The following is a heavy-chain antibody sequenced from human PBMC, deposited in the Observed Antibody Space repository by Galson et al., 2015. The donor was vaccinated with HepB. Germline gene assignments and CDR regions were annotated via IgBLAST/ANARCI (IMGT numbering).Heavy chain of an antibody. Sequence: SLRLSCAASGSTFSRYSMNWVRQAPGKGLEWVSSISSSSYIYYADSMKGRFTISRDNAKNSLYLQMNSLRAEDTAVYYCARTIGYCSSTSCPDYGMDVWGQGTTVTVSS. J-gene: IGHJ6*02. V-gene: IGHV3-21*01. CDR2: ISSSSYI. CDR3: ARTIGYCSSTSCPDYGMDV. D-gene: IGHD2-2*01. CDR1: GSTFSRYS.